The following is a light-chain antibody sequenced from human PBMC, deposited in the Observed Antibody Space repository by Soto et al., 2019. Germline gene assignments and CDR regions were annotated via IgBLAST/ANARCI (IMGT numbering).Light chain of an antibody. J-gene: IGKJ5*01. CDR1: QSVSSY. V-gene: IGKV3-20*01. CDR2: GAS. CDR3: QQYVTTPIT. Sequence: EVVLKQSPATLSLTQGERATLSCRASQSVSSYLAWYQQKPGQAPRLLIYGASSRATGIPDRISGSGSGTDFTLTITRVEPEDFAVYYCQQYVTTPITFGQGTLLEI.